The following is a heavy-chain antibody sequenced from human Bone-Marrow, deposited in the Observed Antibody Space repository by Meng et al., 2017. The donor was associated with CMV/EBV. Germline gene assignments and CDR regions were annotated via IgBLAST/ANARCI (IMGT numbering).Heavy chain of an antibody. CDR2: IIPILGIA. CDR1: GGTFSSYA. D-gene: IGHD3-3*01. CDR3: ATARFLEWFTLDY. V-gene: IGHV1-69*10. J-gene: IGHJ4*02. Sequence: SVKVSCKASGGTFSSYAISWVRQAPGQGLEWMGGIIPILGIANYAQKFQGRVTMTEDTSTDTAYMELSSLRSEDTAVYYCATARFLEWFTLDYWGQGTRVTVSS.